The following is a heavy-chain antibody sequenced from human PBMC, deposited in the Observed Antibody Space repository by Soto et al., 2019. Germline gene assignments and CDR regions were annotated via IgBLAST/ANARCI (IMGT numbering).Heavy chain of an antibody. Sequence: PSETLSLTCTVSGGSISSYYWSWIRQPPGKGLEWIGYIYYSGSTNYNPSLKSRVTISVDTSKNQFSLKLSSVTAADTAVYYCARAPASYYDSSGYYLAYWGQGTLVTVSS. J-gene: IGHJ4*02. CDR1: GGSISSYY. D-gene: IGHD3-22*01. CDR3: ARAPASYYDSSGYYLAY. V-gene: IGHV4-59*08. CDR2: IYYSGST.